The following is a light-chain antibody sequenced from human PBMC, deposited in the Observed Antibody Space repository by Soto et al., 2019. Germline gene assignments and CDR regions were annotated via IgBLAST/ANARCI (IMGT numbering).Light chain of an antibody. CDR2: DVS. J-gene: IGKJ1*01. CDR3: QQYNSWPQT. CDR1: ETVSTN. V-gene: IGKV3-15*01. Sequence: ETVLTQSPATLSVSPGERVTLSCRASETVSTNLAWYQQRPGQAPRLLTYDVSTGATGIPARFSGRRSGTEFTLTISSLQSEDFGVYYCQQYNSWPQTFGQGTKVDI.